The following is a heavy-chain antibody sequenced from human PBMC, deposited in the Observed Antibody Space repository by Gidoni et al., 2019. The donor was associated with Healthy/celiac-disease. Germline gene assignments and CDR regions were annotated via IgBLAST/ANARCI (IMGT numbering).Heavy chain of an antibody. V-gene: IGHV3-48*02. CDR3: ARESPPSPSGELQPLFDY. CDR1: GFTFSSYS. J-gene: IGHJ4*02. D-gene: IGHD1-26*01. Sequence: RLSCAASGFTFSSYSMNWVRQAPGKGLEWVSYISSSSSTIYYADSVKGRFTISRDNAKNSLYLQMNSLRDEDTAVYYCARESPPSPSGELQPLFDYWGQGTLVTVSS. CDR2: ISSSSSTI.